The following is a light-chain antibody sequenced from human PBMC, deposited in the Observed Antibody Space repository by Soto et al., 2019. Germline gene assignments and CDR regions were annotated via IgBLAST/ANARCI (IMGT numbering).Light chain of an antibody. Sequence: IVIPQSPSTLYVSPGETATHSCWASQSVSSNLAWYQQKLGRAPRLLMYGASSRASGIPDRFSGSGSGTEFTLAISSLQSEDFALYYCQQYNDWPRTFGQGTKVDIK. V-gene: IGKV3D-15*01. J-gene: IGKJ1*01. CDR3: QQYNDWPRT. CDR1: QSVSSN. CDR2: GAS.